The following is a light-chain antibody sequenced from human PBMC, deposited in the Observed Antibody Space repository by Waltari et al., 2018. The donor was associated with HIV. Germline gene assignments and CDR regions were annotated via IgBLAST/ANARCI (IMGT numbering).Light chain of an antibody. CDR3: QQYENLPFT. V-gene: IGKV1-33*01. CDR1: QDIRNC. CDR2: DAS. J-gene: IGKJ5*01. Sequence: DIQMTQSPSYLSASVGDRVTISCQASQDIRNCLNWYQQRPGQAPQLLISDASNLETGVPSRFSASGSGTDFTLTITSLQPEDIATYFCQQYENLPFTFGQGTRLDIK.